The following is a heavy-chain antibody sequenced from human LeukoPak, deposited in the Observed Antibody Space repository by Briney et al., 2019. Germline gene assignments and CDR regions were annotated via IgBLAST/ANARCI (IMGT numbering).Heavy chain of an antibody. V-gene: IGHV4-39*01. CDR3: ARLGTTVTPGDY. CDR1: GGSISSSSYY. D-gene: IGHD4-11*01. CDR2: VYYSGST. Sequence: SETLSLTCTVSGGSISSSSYYWGWIRQPPGKGLEWIGSVYYSGSTYYNPSLKSRVTISVDTSKNQFSLKLSSVTAADTAVYFCARLGTTVTPGDYWSQGTLVTVSS. J-gene: IGHJ4*02.